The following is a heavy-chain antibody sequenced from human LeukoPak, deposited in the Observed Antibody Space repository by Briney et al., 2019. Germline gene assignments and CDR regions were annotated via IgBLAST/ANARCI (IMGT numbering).Heavy chain of an antibody. V-gene: IGHV4-31*03. J-gene: IGHJ5*02. CDR1: GGSISSGGYY. CDR3: VGYDFWSGYYTGWFDP. Sequence: SETLSLTCTVSGGSISSGGYYWSWIRQHPGKGLECIGYIYYSGSTYYNPSLKSRVTISVDTSKNQFSLKLSSVIAADTAVYYCVGYDFWSGYYTGWFDPWGQGTLVTVSS. CDR2: IYYSGST. D-gene: IGHD3-3*01.